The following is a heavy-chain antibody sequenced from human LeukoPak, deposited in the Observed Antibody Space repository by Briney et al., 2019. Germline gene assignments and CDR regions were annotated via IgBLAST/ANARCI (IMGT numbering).Heavy chain of an antibody. V-gene: IGHV4-59*01. J-gene: IGHJ5*02. CDR1: GGSFSGYY. CDR3: ARGGYYGSGNDFRFDP. D-gene: IGHD3-10*01. Sequence: SETLSLTCAVYGGSFSGYYWSWIRQPPGKGLEWIGYIYYSGSTNYNPSLKSRVTISVDTSKNQFSLKLSSVTAADTAIYYCARGGYYGSGNDFRFDPWGQGTLVTVSS. CDR2: IYYSGST.